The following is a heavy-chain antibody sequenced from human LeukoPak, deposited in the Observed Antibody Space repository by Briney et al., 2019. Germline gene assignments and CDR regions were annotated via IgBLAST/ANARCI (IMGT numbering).Heavy chain of an antibody. J-gene: IGHJ3*02. V-gene: IGHV3-20*04. D-gene: IGHD6-19*01. Sequence: GWSLRLSCAASGFTFDDYGMSWVRQAPGKGLEWVSGINWNGGSTGYADSVKGRFTISRDNAKNSLYLQMNCLRAEDTALYYCARAALAGNAFDIWGQGTMVTVSS. CDR3: ARAALAGNAFDI. CDR2: INWNGGST. CDR1: GFTFDDYG.